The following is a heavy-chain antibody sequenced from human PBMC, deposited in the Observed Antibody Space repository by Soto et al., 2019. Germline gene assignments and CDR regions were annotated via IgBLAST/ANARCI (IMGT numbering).Heavy chain of an antibody. J-gene: IGHJ3*02. D-gene: IGHD2-21*02. CDR2: IYTSGST. CDR1: GGSISSYY. CDR3: ARPLLNCGGDCYAFDI. V-gene: IGHV4-4*07. Sequence: SETLSLTCTVSGGSISSYYWSWIRQPAGKGLGWIGRIYTSGSTNYNPSLKSRVTMSVDTSKNQFSLKLSSVTAADTAVYYCARPLLNCGGDCYAFDIWGQGTMVTVSS.